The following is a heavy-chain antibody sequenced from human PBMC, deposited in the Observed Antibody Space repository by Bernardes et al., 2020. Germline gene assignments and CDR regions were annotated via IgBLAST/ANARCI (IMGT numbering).Heavy chain of an antibody. Sequence: GGSLRLSCAASGFTLSNYCMHWVRQAPGKGLVWVSRISTYGSTTNYAESVKGRFTISRDNAKNTLYLQMNSLRAEDTAVYYCAKGGATVIDYWGQGTLVTVSS. D-gene: IGHD4-4*01. CDR2: ISTYGSTT. V-gene: IGHV3-74*01. J-gene: IGHJ4*02. CDR1: GFTLSNYC. CDR3: AKGGATVIDY.